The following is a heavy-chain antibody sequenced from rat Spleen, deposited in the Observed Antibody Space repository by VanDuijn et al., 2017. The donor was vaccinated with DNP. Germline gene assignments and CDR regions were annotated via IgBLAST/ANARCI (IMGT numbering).Heavy chain of an antibody. Sequence: EVQLVESGGGLVQPGRSLRLSCAASGFSFRDYNMVWVRQAPKEGLEWVATIIYDGTRTYYRDSVKGRFTLARDNAKDTLSLQMESLRSEDTATYFCATYYGYYLNHWGQGVMVTVSS. D-gene: IGHD1-7*01. CDR2: IIYDGTRT. CDR3: ATYYGYYLNH. V-gene: IGHV5S10*01. CDR1: GFSFRDYN. J-gene: IGHJ2*01.